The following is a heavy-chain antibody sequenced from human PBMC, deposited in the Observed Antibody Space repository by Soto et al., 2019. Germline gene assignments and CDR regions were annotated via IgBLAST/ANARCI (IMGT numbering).Heavy chain of an antibody. J-gene: IGHJ3*01. D-gene: IGHD3-22*01. V-gene: IGHV3-53*01. CDR1: GFTLSRND. CDR3: ATRPLLPGAP. Sequence: EVQLVESGGGLIQPGGSLGLSCAAPGFTLSRNDMNWFRQAPGKGLEWVSLIYSGGSTYYADSVKGRFTISRDNSKNTLYLQMSSLRAEDTAVYYCATRPLLPGAPWGQGTMVTVSS. CDR2: IYSGGST.